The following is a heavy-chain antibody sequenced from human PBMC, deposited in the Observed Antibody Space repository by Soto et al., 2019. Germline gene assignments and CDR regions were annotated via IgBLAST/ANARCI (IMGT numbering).Heavy chain of an antibody. J-gene: IGHJ4*02. CDR1: GGSFSGYY. CDR3: ARGVVVVAAHFDY. V-gene: IGHV4-34*01. Sequence: TLSLTCAVYGGSFSGYYWSWIRQPPGKGLEWIGEINHSGSTNYNPSLKSRVTISVDTSKNQFSLKLSSVTAADTAVYYCARGVVVVAAHFDYWGQGTLVTVSS. D-gene: IGHD2-15*01. CDR2: INHSGST.